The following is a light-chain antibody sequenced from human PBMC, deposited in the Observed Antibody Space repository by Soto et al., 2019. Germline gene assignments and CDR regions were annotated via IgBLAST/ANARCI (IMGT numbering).Light chain of an antibody. CDR1: NSDVGIYDF. CDR2: EVS. CDR3: ISYTSDDVRYV. J-gene: IGLJ1*01. V-gene: IGLV2-14*01. Sequence: QSALAQPASVSGTPGQSITISCTGSNSDVGIYDFVSWYQHHPGRAPKLIVSEVSHRPSGVSNRFSGSKSGNTASLTISGLQSEDEADYYCISYTSDDVRYVCGTG.